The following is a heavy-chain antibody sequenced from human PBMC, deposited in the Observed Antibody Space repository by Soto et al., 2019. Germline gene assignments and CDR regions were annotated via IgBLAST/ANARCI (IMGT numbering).Heavy chain of an antibody. Sequence: ASVKVSCKASGYTFTSYYMHWVRQAPGQGLEWMGIINPSGGSTSYAQKFQGRVPMTRDTSTSTVYMELSSLRFEDTAVYFCARENPHIVVVTAKRGWFDPWGQGTLVTVSS. CDR2: INPSGGST. V-gene: IGHV1-46*01. CDR1: GYTFTSYY. J-gene: IGHJ5*02. CDR3: ARENPHIVVVTAKRGWFDP. D-gene: IGHD2-21*02.